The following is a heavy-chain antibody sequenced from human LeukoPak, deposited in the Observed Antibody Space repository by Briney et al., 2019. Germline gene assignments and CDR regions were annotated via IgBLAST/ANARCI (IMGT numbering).Heavy chain of an antibody. Sequence: SETLSLTCAVYGGSFSGYYWSWIRQPPGKGLEWIGYIYYSGSTNYNPSLKSRVTISVDTSKNRFSLKLSSVTAADTAVYYCARERRGGRGAFDIWGQGTMVTVSS. CDR3: ARERRGGRGAFDI. CDR1: GGSFSGYY. J-gene: IGHJ3*02. CDR2: IYYSGST. V-gene: IGHV4-59*01. D-gene: IGHD3-10*01.